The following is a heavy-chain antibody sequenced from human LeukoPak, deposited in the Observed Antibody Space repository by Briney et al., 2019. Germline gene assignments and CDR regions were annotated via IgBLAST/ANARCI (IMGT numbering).Heavy chain of an antibody. CDR2: ISWNSGSI. CDR3: TKGQTSSFGESLYAMAV. J-gene: IGHJ6*02. CDR1: GFTFDDYA. D-gene: IGHD3-10*01. V-gene: IGHV3-9*01. Sequence: PGGSLRLSCAASGFTFDDYAMRWVRQAPGKGLECVSGISWNSGSIGYADSVKGRFTISRDNAKNSLYLQMNSMRAEATALYYCTKGQTSSFGESLYAMAVWGQGTTVTVYS.